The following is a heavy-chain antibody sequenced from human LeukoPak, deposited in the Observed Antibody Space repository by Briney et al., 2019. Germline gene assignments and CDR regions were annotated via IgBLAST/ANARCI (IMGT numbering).Heavy chain of an antibody. CDR2: ISSSSSTI. J-gene: IGHJ4*02. CDR1: GFTFSSYS. Sequence: TGGSLRLSCAASGFTFSSYSMNWVRQAPGKGLEWVSYISSSSSTIYYADSVKGRFTISRDNAKNSLYLQMNSLRAEDTAVYYCARDRVNAWELLGYFDYWGQGTLVTVSS. D-gene: IGHD1-26*01. CDR3: ARDRVNAWELLGYFDY. V-gene: IGHV3-48*01.